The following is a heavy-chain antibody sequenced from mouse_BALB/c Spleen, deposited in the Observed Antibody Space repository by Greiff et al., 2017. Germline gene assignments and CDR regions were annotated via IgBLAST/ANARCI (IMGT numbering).Heavy chain of an antibody. CDR2: IWSGGST. D-gene: IGHD1-1*01. CDR3: ARTCYYGSSPYAMDY. V-gene: IGHV2-2*02. J-gene: IGHJ4*01. Sequence: QVQLKESGPGLVQPSQSLSITCTVSGFSLTSYGVHWVRQSPGKGLEWLGVIWSGGSTDYNAAFISRLSISKDNSKSQVFFKMNSRQANDTAIYYCARTCYYGSSPYAMDYWGQGTSVTVSS. CDR1: GFSLTSYG.